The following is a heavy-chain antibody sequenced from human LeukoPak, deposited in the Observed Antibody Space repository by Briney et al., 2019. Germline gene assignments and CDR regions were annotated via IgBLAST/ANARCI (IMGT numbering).Heavy chain of an antibody. V-gene: IGHV1-2*02. D-gene: IGHD5-18*01. CDR1: GYTFTGYY. Sequence: ASVKVSCTASGYTFTGYYMHWVRQAPGQGLEWMGWINPNSGGTNYAQKFQGRVTMARDTSISTAYMELSRLRSDDTAVYYCASVYSYGYSPRDYWGQGTLVTVSS. CDR2: INPNSGGT. CDR3: ASVYSYGYSPRDY. J-gene: IGHJ4*02.